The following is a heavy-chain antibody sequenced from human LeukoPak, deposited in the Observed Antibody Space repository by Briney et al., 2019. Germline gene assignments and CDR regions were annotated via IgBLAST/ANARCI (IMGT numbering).Heavy chain of an antibody. CDR3: ARGGGHSGYHKISYYYYYYMDV. V-gene: IGHV4-4*02. CDR2: IYHSGST. J-gene: IGHJ6*03. D-gene: IGHD5-12*01. Sequence: SETLSLTCAVSGGSISSSNWWSWVRQPPGKGLEWIGEIYHSGSTNYNPSLKSRVTISVDKSKNQFSLKLSSVTAADTAVYYCARGGGHSGYHKISYYYYYYMDVWGKGTTVTVSS. CDR1: GGSISSSNW.